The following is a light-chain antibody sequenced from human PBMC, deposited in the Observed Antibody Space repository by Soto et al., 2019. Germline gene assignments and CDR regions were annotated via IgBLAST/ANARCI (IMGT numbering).Light chain of an antibody. V-gene: IGKV1-6*01. CDR2: AAS. CDR3: LLDYSYFWA. CDR1: QGIRSA. J-gene: IGKJ1*01. Sequence: AIQVTQSPSSLSASVGDRVTITCRTSQGIRSALGWYQQKPGKVPKLLIYAASTLQSGVQSRFSGSGSGRDFTLTISSLQPEDFATYYCLLDYSYFWAFGQGTKVDIK.